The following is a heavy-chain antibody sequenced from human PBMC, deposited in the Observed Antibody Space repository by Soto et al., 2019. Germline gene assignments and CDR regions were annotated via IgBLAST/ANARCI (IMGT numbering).Heavy chain of an antibody. V-gene: IGHV5-10-1*01. CDR3: ARHRTYYDILTGYYPPRDYYYYGMDV. D-gene: IGHD3-9*01. J-gene: IGHJ6*02. Sequence: HGESLKISCKGSGYSFTSYWISWVRQMPGKGLEWMGRIDPSDSYTNYSPSFQGHVTISADKSISTAYLKWSSLKASDTAMYYCARHRTYYDILTGYYPPRDYYYYGMDVWGQGTTVTVSS. CDR1: GYSFTSYW. CDR2: IDPSDSYT.